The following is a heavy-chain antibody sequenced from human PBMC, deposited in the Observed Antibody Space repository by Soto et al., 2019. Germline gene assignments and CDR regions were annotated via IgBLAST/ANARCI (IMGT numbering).Heavy chain of an antibody. D-gene: IGHD3-3*01. V-gene: IGHV4-39*01. CDR1: GGSISSSSYY. CDR2: IYYSGST. Sequence: ETLSLTCTVSGGSISSSSYYWGWIRQPPGKGLEWIGSIYYSGSTYYNPSLKSRVTISVDTSKNQFSLKLSSVTAADTAVYYCASEVFGASFTYYYYYGIDVWGPGTPVTVSS. CDR3: ASEVFGASFTYYYYYGIDV. J-gene: IGHJ6*02.